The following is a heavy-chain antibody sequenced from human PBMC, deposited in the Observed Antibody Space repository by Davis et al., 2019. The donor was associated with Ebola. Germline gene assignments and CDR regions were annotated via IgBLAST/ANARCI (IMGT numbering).Heavy chain of an antibody. CDR3: TTPVGATDY. D-gene: IGHD1-26*01. Sequence: GESLKISCAASGFTFSSYAMHWVRQASGKGLEWVGRIRSKANSYATAYAASVKGRFTISRDDSKNTAYLQMNSLKTEDTAVYYCTTPVGATDYWGQGTLVTVSS. CDR1: GFTFSSYA. CDR2: IRSKANSYAT. J-gene: IGHJ4*02. V-gene: IGHV3-73*01.